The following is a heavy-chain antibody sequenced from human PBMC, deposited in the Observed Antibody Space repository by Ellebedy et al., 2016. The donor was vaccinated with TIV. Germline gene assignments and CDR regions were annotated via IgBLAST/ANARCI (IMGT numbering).Heavy chain of an antibody. CDR3: ARDMAPGTPGRGDY. CDR2: INPSGGST. J-gene: IGHJ4*02. D-gene: IGHD1-1*01. Sequence: ASVKVSXKASGYTFTSYYMHWVRQAPGQGLEWMGIINPSGGSTSYAQKFQGRVTMTTDTSTSTAYLELRSLRSDDTAVYYCARDMAPGTPGRGDYWGQGTLVTVSS. V-gene: IGHV1-46*01. CDR1: GYTFTSYY.